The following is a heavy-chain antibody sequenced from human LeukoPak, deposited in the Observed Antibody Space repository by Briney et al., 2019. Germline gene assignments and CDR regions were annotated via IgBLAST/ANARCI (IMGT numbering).Heavy chain of an antibody. J-gene: IGHJ4*02. D-gene: IGHD6-6*01. Sequence: SETLSLTCTVSGYSISSGYYWGWIRQPPGKGLEWIGSVFHSGNTYNNPSLKSRLTISADTSKNQFSLTLTSVTAADTAVYYCARDRSVGVLPAPPFDFWGQGTLVTVSS. CDR1: GYSISSGYY. CDR2: VFHSGNT. CDR3: ARDRSVGVLPAPPFDF. V-gene: IGHV4-38-2*02.